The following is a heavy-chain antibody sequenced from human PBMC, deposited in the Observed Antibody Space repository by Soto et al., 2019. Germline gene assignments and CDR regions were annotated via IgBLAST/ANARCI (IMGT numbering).Heavy chain of an antibody. V-gene: IGHV5-51*01. Sequence: VVSLQISCKGSGYSFAGYWSGWVRQMPGKGLEWMGIIYPGDSDTRYSPSFQGQVTISADKSISTAYLQWSSLKASDTAMYYCARATRAFTVTNLGVWGKGTTVTVSS. CDR1: GYSFAGYW. J-gene: IGHJ6*04. CDR2: IYPGDSDT. D-gene: IGHD4-4*01. CDR3: ARATRAFTVTNLGV.